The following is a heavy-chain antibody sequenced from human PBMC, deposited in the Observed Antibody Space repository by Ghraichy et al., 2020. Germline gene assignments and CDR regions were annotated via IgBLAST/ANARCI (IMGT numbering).Heavy chain of an antibody. J-gene: IGHJ4*02. D-gene: IGHD6-13*01. CDR3: AKDTLPSGYSSSCSDY. CDR2: IRYDGSNK. CDR1: GFTFSSYG. Sequence: GGSLRLSCAASGFTFSSYGMHWVRQAPGKGLEWVAFIRYDGSNKYYADSVKGRFTISRDNSKNTLYLQMNSLRAEDTAVYYCAKDTLPSGYSSSCSDYWGQGTLVTVSS. V-gene: IGHV3-30*02.